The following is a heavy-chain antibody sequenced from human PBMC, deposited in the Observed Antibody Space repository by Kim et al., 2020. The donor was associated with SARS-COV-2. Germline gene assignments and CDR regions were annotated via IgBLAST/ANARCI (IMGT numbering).Heavy chain of an antibody. V-gene: IGHV4-59*01. CDR3: ARLVTGRTSLDY. Sequence: NYNPSLKSRVTRSVDASKNQFALKLSSVTAADTAVYYCARLVTGRTSLDYWGQGTLVTVSS. J-gene: IGHJ4*02. D-gene: IGHD1-26*01.